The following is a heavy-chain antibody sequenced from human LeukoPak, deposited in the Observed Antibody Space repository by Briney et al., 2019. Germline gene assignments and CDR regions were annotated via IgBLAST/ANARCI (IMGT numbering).Heavy chain of an antibody. CDR1: GFTFSSYA. J-gene: IGHJ6*03. CDR3: AKNRRLDYYYYYMDV. CDR2: ISGSGGST. Sequence: GGSLRLSCAASGFTFSSYAMSWVRQAPGQGLEWVSAISGSGGSTYYADSVKGRFTISRDNSKNTLYLQMNSLRAEDTAVYYCAKNRRLDYYYYYMDVWGKGTTVTVSS. V-gene: IGHV3-23*01. D-gene: IGHD1-14*01.